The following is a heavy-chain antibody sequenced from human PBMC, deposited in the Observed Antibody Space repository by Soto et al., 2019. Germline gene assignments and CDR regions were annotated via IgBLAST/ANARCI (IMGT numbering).Heavy chain of an antibody. Sequence: QVQLQQSGPGLVKPSQTLSLICAISGDSVSSDSATWNWIRQSPSRCLEWLGRTYYRSKWYNDYAVSVKSRIASSPDTSKNQLSPQRNSVTTEDTAVSFCARDSSGWHWYFDLWGRGTLVTVSS. D-gene: IGHD6-19*01. CDR1: GDSVSSDSAT. J-gene: IGHJ2*01. V-gene: IGHV6-1*01. CDR2: TYYRSKWYN. CDR3: ARDSSGWHWYFDL.